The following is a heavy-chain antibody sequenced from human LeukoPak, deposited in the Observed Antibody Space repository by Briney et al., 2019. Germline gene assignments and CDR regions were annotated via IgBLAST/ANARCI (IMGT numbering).Heavy chain of an antibody. Sequence: PSETLSLTCTVSGGSISSSSYYWGWIRQPPGKGLEWIGSIYYSGSTYYNPSLKSRVTISVDTSKNQFSLKLSSVTAADTAVYYCARSIPTGIAARRVAFDIWGQGTMVTVSS. D-gene: IGHD6-6*01. CDR1: GGSISSSSYY. J-gene: IGHJ3*02. CDR3: ARSIPTGIAARRVAFDI. V-gene: IGHV4-39*07. CDR2: IYYSGST.